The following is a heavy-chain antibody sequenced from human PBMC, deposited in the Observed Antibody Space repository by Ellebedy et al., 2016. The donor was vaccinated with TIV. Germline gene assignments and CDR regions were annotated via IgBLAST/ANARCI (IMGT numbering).Heavy chain of an antibody. Sequence: PGGSLRLSRAASGFTFSSYAMHWVRQAPGKGLEWVAVISYDGSNKYYADSVKGRFTISRDNSKNTLYLQMNSLRAEDTAVYYCARDRGYCTNGVCYKGNYYYYGMDVWGQGTTVTVSS. CDR2: ISYDGSNK. J-gene: IGHJ6*02. V-gene: IGHV3-30-3*01. CDR3: ARDRGYCTNGVCYKGNYYYYGMDV. D-gene: IGHD2-8*01. CDR1: GFTFSSYA.